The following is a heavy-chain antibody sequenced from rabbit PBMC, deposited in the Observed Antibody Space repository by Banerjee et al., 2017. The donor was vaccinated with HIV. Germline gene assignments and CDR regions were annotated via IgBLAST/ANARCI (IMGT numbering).Heavy chain of an antibody. CDR2: IYTGDGST. J-gene: IGHJ3*01. V-gene: IGHV1S40*01. D-gene: IGHD4-2*01. CDR1: GFSFSSSYC. Sequence: QSLEESGGDLVKPGASLTLTCTASGFSFSSSYCICWVRQAPGKGLEWIGCIYTGDGSTYYASWAKGRFTISKTSSTTVTLQMTSLTAADTATYFCARNVAAADLWGQGTLV. CDR3: ARNVAAADL.